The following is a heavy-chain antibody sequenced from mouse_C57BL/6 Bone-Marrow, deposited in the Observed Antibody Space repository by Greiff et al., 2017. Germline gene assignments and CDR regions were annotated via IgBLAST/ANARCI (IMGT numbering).Heavy chain of an antibody. CDR2: ISDGGSYT. D-gene: IGHD4-1*01. V-gene: IGHV5-4*03. CDR3: ARGWGLTSYAMDY. CDR1: GFTFSSYA. J-gene: IGHJ4*01. Sequence: EVKLVESGGGLVKPGGSLKLSCAASGFTFSSYAMSWVRQTPEKRLEWVATISDGGSYTYYPDNVKGRFTISRDNAKNNLYLQMSHLKSEDTAMYYCARGWGLTSYAMDYWGQGTSVTVSS.